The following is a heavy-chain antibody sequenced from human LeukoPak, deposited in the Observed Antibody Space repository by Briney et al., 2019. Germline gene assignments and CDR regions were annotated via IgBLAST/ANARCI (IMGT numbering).Heavy chain of an antibody. CDR2: ISGSGGST. D-gene: IGHD3-22*01. CDR3: ATYSSLNRREFQY. Sequence: PGGSLRLSRAASGFTFSSYAMSWVRQAPGKGLEWVSAISGSGGSTYYADSVKGRFTISRDNAKNSLYLQMNSLRAEDTAVYYCATYSSLNRREFQYWGQGTLLTVSS. CDR1: GFTFSSYA. V-gene: IGHV3-23*01. J-gene: IGHJ1*01.